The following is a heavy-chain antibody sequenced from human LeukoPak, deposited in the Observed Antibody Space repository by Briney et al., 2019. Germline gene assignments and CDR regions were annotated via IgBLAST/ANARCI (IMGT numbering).Heavy chain of an antibody. CDR3: ARDTLGEGEDANYAVYYFDY. V-gene: IGHV3-7*01. CDR1: GFSFSRYW. CDR2: IKQDGNEK. Sequence: GGSLRLSCAASGFSFSRYWMSWVRQAPGKGLEWVANIKQDGNEKYYADSVKGRFIISRDNGKNSLDLQMNSLRADDTAVYYCARDTLGEGEDANYAVYYFDYWGQGTVVTVSS. J-gene: IGHJ4*02. D-gene: IGHD4/OR15-4a*01.